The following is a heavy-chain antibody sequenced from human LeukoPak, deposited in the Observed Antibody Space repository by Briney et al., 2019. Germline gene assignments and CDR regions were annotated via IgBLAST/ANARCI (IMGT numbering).Heavy chain of an antibody. D-gene: IGHD4-17*01. J-gene: IGHJ4*02. Sequence: TGGSLRLSCAASGFTFSSYAMHWVRQAPGKGLEWVAVISYDGSDKYYADSVRGRFTISRDNSKNTLYLQMNSLRAEDTAVYYCARDLSDGDRDYWGQGTLVTVSS. V-gene: IGHV3-30*04. CDR3: ARDLSDGDRDY. CDR2: ISYDGSDK. CDR1: GFTFSSYA.